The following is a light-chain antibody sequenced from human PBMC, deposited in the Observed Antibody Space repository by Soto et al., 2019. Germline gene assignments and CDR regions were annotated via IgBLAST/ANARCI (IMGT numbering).Light chain of an antibody. Sequence: DIQLTQSPSFLSASVGDRVTITCRASQGISSYLAWYQQQPGKAPNLLIYAASTLQSGVPSRFSGSGSGTEFTLTISSLQPEDFATYYCQQLSSYPITFGQGTRLEMK. CDR3: QQLSSYPIT. J-gene: IGKJ5*01. V-gene: IGKV1-9*01. CDR1: QGISSY. CDR2: AAS.